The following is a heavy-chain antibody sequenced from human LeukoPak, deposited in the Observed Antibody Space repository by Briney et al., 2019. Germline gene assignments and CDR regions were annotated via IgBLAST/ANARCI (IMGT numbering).Heavy chain of an antibody. CDR3: AKRGSTTYHFDS. CDR2: TSGNGVGT. V-gene: IGHV3-23*01. J-gene: IGHJ4*02. D-gene: IGHD2-2*01. CDR1: GFTFSSFA. Sequence: GGSLRLSCAASGFTFSSFAMRWVRQAPGKGLEWVSSTSGNGVGTYYADSVKVRFTISRDNSKNSLNLQMNSLRVEDTAVYYCAKRGSTTYHFDSWGQGTLVTVSS.